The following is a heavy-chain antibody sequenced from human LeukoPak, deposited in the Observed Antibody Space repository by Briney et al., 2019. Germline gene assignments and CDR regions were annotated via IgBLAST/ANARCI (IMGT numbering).Heavy chain of an antibody. Sequence: SETLPLTCTVSGGSISSSSYYWGWIRQPPGKGLEWIGSIYYSGSTYYNPSLKSRVTISVDTSKNQFSLKLSSVTAADTAVYYCARRLGTNYYYYMDVWGKGTTVTVSS. D-gene: IGHD1/OR15-1a*01. V-gene: IGHV4-39*01. CDR3: ARRLGTNYYYYMDV. J-gene: IGHJ6*03. CDR1: GGSISSSSYY. CDR2: IYYSGST.